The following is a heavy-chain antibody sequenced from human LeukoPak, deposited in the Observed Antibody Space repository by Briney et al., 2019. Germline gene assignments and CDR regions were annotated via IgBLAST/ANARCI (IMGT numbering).Heavy chain of an antibody. Sequence: GGSLRLSCAASGFTFSSYGMHWVRQAPDKGLEWVAFIRYDGGNKYYADSVKGRFTISRDNSKNTLYLQMNSLRPEDTALYYCAKALDSGYDVLAAMGYWGQGTLVTVSS. J-gene: IGHJ4*02. CDR2: IRYDGGNK. CDR3: AKALDSGYDVLAAMGY. V-gene: IGHV3-30*02. CDR1: GFTFSSYG. D-gene: IGHD5-12*01.